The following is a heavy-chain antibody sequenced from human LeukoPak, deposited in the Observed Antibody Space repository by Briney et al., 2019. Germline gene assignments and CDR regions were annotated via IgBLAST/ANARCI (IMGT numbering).Heavy chain of an antibody. CDR3: ARLNVGSGWFFDY. Sequence: SGTLSLTCTVSGGSISYFYWGCIRQPPGKGLEWVGYIYHGGITNYNASLESRVSMSADTSKNQFSLRLNSVTAADTAVYYCARLNVGSGWFFDYWGQGTLVTVSS. V-gene: IGHV4-59*08. D-gene: IGHD6-19*01. J-gene: IGHJ4*02. CDR1: GGSISYFY. CDR2: IYHGGIT.